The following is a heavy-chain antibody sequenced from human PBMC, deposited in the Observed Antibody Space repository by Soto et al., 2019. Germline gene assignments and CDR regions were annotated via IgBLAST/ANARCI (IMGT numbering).Heavy chain of an antibody. D-gene: IGHD1-1*01. J-gene: IGHJ5*02. CDR3: TRTRTVPQTGGFDP. V-gene: IGHV1-8*01. CDR2: MNPNSGNT. CDR1: GYMFTTYY. Sequence: QVQLVQSGAEVKKPGASVKVSCKASGYMFTTYYINWVRQATGQGLEWLGWMNPNSGNTGYAQKFQGRVTMVRDTSISTDYMELSSLRSDDTAVYYCTRTRTVPQTGGFDPWGQGTMVTVSS.